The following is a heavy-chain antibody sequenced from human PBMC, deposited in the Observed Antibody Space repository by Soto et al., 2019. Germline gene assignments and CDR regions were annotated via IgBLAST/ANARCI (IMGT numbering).Heavy chain of an antibody. J-gene: IGHJ5*02. CDR3: ATLPPRIVVVMTDLPT. CDR1: GASISSTYW. CDR2: IYHTGTT. Sequence: QLRESGPGLVKPSGTLSLTCFVSGASISSTYWWSWVRQTPGKRLEWIGQIYHTGTTSYNPSLKNRVTISLDKSNNQFSLRLTCMTAADTAVYYCATLPPRIVVVMTDLPTCGQGTLVTVSS. D-gene: IGHD2-15*01. V-gene: IGHV4-4*02.